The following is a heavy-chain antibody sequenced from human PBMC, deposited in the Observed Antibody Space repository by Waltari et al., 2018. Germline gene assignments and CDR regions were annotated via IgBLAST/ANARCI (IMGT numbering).Heavy chain of an antibody. D-gene: IGHD3-10*01. CDR1: GDSVSSNSAA. J-gene: IGHJ5*02. CDR3: ARGRGYYGSGSGWFDP. CDR2: TYYRSKWYN. Sequence: QVQLQQSGPGLVKPSQTLSLTCAISGDSVSSNSAAWHWIRQSPSRGLEWLGKTYYRSKWYNDYAVSVKSRITINPDTSKNQFSLQLNSVTPEDTAVYYCARGRGYYGSGSGWFDPWGQGTLVTVSS. V-gene: IGHV6-1*01.